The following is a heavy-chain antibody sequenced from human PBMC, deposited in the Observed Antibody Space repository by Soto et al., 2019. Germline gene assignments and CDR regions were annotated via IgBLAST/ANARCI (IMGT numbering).Heavy chain of an antibody. D-gene: IGHD5-12*01. Sequence: LSLTCTVSGGSISSGGYYWSWIRQHPGKGLEWIGYIYYSGSTYYNPSLKSRVTISVDTSKNQFSLKLSSVTAADTAVYYCARVGGRWLPTWGWFDPWGQGTLVTVSS. CDR2: IYYSGST. V-gene: IGHV4-31*03. CDR1: GGSISSGGYY. CDR3: ARVGGRWLPTWGWFDP. J-gene: IGHJ5*02.